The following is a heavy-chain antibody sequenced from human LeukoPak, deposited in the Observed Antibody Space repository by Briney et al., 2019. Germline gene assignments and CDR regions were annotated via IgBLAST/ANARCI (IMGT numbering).Heavy chain of an antibody. V-gene: IGHV4-61*01. CDR2: IYYSGST. Sequence: SETLSLTCSVSGGSVSRSSYYWSWIRQPPGKGLEWIGYIYYSGSTNYNPSLKSRVTMSVDTSKNKSSLDLSSVTAADTAVYYCVRYYDSNGSFDYWGQGTLVTVSS. J-gene: IGHJ4*02. CDR1: GGSVSRSSYY. D-gene: IGHD3-22*01. CDR3: VRYYDSNGSFDY.